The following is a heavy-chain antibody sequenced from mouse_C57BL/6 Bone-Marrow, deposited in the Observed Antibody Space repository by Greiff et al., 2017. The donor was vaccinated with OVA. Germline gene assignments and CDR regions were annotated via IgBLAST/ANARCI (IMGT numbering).Heavy chain of an antibody. V-gene: IGHV1-81*01. CDR2: IYPRSGNT. J-gene: IGHJ1*03. CDR1: GYTLTSYG. CDR3: ARTQYFDV. Sequence: VQVVESGAELARPGASVKLSCKASGYTLTSYGISWVKQRTGQGLEWIGEIYPRSGNTYYNEKFKGQATLTADKSSSTAYMELRSLTSEDSAVYSCARTQYFDVWGTGTTVTVSS.